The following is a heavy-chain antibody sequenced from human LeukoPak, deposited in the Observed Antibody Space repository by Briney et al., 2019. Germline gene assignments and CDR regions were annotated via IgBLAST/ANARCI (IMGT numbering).Heavy chain of an antibody. CDR1: GFTFNNYW. CDR3: ARDYGYSFDY. CDR2: IKQEGSEK. Sequence: GGSLRLSCAASGFTFNNYWMEWVRQAPGKGLEWVATIKQEGSEKYYVDSVKGRFTISRDNAGNSLYLQMDSLRADDTAVYYCARDYGYSFDYWGQGTLVTVSS. J-gene: IGHJ4*02. V-gene: IGHV3-7*04. D-gene: IGHD5-18*01.